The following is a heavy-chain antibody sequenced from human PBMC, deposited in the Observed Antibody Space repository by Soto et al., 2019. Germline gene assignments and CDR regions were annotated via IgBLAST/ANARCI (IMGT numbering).Heavy chain of an antibody. J-gene: IGHJ6*02. D-gene: IGHD6-19*01. CDR2: ISAYNGNT. V-gene: IGHV1-18*01. Sequence: QVQLVQSGAEVKKPGASVKVSCKASGYTFTSYGISWVRQAPGQGLEWMGWISAYNGNTNYAQKLQGRVTMTTDTXTIXAYMELRSLRSDDTAVYYCAREQWLVLDYYYGMDVWGQGTTVTVSS. CDR1: GYTFTSYG. CDR3: AREQWLVLDYYYGMDV.